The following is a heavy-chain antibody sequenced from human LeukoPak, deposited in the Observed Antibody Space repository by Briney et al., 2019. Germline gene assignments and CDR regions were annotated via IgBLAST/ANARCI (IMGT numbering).Heavy chain of an antibody. Sequence: PGTSLRLSCEASGFTFSHFGMHWVRQAPGKGLEWVAVIWSDATNQYYGDSVKGRFTISRDNFKKTVSLQMDSLRAEDTAVYYCANDAQRGFDYSNSLEHWGQGSLVTVSS. CDR2: IWSDATNQ. CDR1: GFTFSHFG. J-gene: IGHJ4*02. CDR3: ANDAQRGFDYSNSLEH. D-gene: IGHD4-11*01. V-gene: IGHV3-33*06.